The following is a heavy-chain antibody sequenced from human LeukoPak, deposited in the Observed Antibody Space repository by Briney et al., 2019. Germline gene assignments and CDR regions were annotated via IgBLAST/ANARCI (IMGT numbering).Heavy chain of an antibody. D-gene: IGHD6-19*01. J-gene: IGHJ4*02. CDR2: IYSGGST. CDR3: AGGSGWYKTPNYFDY. V-gene: IGHV3-53*01. Sequence: PGGSLRLSCAASGFTVSSNFMSWVRQAPGKGLGWVSVIYSGGSTYYADSVKGRFTISRENSKNTLYLQMNSLRAEDTAVYYCAGGSGWYKTPNYFDYWGQGTLVTVSS. CDR1: GFTVSSNF.